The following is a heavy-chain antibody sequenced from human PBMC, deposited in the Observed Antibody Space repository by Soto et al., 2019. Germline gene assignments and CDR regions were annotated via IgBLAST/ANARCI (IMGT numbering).Heavy chain of an antibody. Sequence: QVQFLQSGAEVKKPGASVRVSCKTSGYIFTDYPIHWVRQAPGRGLEWVAWINTANGTTRYSPKLQGRVSLTTDTSASTAYMQLIGLRSDDTDVYYCASNAFDYWGPGTMVAVS. D-gene: IGHD2-8*01. CDR1: GYIFTDYP. CDR2: INTANGTT. CDR3: ASNAFDY. V-gene: IGHV1-3*04. J-gene: IGHJ4*02.